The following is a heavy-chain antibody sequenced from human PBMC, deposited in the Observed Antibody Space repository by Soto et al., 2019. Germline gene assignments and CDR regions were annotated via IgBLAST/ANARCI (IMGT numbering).Heavy chain of an antibody. CDR2: IFYSGST. V-gene: IGHV4-30-4*01. D-gene: IGHD1-26*01. CDR1: GGSISSGDYY. CDR3: ARAVRGSYYDS. J-gene: IGHJ4*02. Sequence: QVQLQESGPGLVKPSQTLSLTCTVSGGSISSGDYYWSWIRQPPGKGLEWIGYIFYSGSTYYNPSLKSRLSIPVDTSKNQFSLKLSSVTAADTAVYYCARAVRGSYYDSWGQGTLVTVSS.